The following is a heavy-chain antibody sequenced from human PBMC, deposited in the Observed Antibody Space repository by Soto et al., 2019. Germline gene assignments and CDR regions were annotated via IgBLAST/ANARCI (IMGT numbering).Heavy chain of an antibody. J-gene: IGHJ4*02. CDR3: ASRI. CDR1: GFTVSSHY. D-gene: IGHD2-15*01. CDR2: IYSGGST. Sequence: EVQLVESGGGLVQPGGSLRLSCAASGFTVSSHYMTWARQAPGKGLERVSVIYSGGSTYYADSVKGRFTISRDNSKNTVYLQMTSLRAEDTAVYYCASRIWGQGTLVTVSS. V-gene: IGHV3-66*01.